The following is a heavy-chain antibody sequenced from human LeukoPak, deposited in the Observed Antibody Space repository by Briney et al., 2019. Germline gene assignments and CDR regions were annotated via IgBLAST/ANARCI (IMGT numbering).Heavy chain of an antibody. CDR1: GGSISSGSYY. Sequence: SQTLSLTCTVSGGSISSGSYYWSWIRQPAGKGLEWIGRIYTSGSTNYNPSLKSRVTISVDTSKNQFSLKLSSVTAADTAVYYCAREFGSFFAGTRRLDYWGQGTLVTVSS. CDR3: AREFGSFFAGTRRLDY. CDR2: IYTSGST. D-gene: IGHD6-13*01. J-gene: IGHJ4*02. V-gene: IGHV4-61*02.